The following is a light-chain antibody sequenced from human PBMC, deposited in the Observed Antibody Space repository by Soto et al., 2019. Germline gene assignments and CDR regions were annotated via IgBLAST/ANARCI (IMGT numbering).Light chain of an antibody. CDR2: SNN. Sequence: QLVLTQPPSASGTPGQRVTISCSGSSSNIGSNIVNWYQQLPGTAPKLLIYSNNQRPSGVPDRFSGSKSGTSASLAISGLQSEDEADYYCAARDDGLNGVVFGGGTKLTVL. CDR1: SSNIGSNI. J-gene: IGLJ2*01. CDR3: AARDDGLNGVV. V-gene: IGLV1-44*01.